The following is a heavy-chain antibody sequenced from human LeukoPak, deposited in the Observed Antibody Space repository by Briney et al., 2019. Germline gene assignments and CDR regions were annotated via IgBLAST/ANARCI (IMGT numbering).Heavy chain of an antibody. V-gene: IGHV3-23*01. Sequence: PGGSLRLSCAASGFTFSSYAMSWVRQAPGKGLEWVSAISGSGGSTYYADSVKGRFTISRDNSKSTLYLQMNSLRAEDTAVYYCAKDIAGYCSSTSCYTFVYWGQGTLVTVSS. CDR2: ISGSGGST. CDR3: AKDIAGYCSSTSCYTFVY. D-gene: IGHD2-2*02. J-gene: IGHJ4*02. CDR1: GFTFSSYA.